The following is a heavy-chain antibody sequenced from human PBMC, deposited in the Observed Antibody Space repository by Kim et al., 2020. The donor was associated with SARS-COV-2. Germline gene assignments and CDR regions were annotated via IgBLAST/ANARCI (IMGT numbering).Heavy chain of an antibody. D-gene: IGHD1-26*01. V-gene: IGHV3-64D*09. CDR3: VKGAGDYYYYGMDV. Sequence: YADSVKGRFTISRDNSKNTLYLQMSSRRAEDTAVYYCVKGAGDYYYYGMDVWGQGTTVTVSS. J-gene: IGHJ6*02.